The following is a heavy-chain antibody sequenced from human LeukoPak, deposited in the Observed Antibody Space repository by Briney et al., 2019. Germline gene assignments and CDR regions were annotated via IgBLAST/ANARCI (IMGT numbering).Heavy chain of an antibody. J-gene: IGHJ6*03. V-gene: IGHV3-74*01. D-gene: IGHD6-13*01. Sequence: PGGSLRLSCAASGFTFSSYWMHWVRQAPGKGLVWVSRINSDGSSTSYADSVKGRFTISRDNAKNTLYLQMNSLRAEDMAVYYCARTTEAHSWRTRYYDYYMDVWGKGTTVTVSS. CDR3: ARTTEAHSWRTRYYDYYMDV. CDR2: INSDGSST. CDR1: GFTFSSYW.